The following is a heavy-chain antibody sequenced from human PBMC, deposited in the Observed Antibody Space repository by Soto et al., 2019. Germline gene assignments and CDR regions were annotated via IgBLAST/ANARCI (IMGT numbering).Heavy chain of an antibody. V-gene: IGHV4-31*03. D-gene: IGHD3-10*01. Sequence: QVQLQESGPGLVKPSQTLSLTCTVSGGSISSGGYYWSWIRQHPGKGLEWIGCIYYSGSTYYNPSLKSRVTISVDTSKNQFSLKLSSVTAADTAVYYCARLLWFGEDNWFDPWGQGTLVTVSS. CDR2: IYYSGST. CDR1: GGSISSGGYY. J-gene: IGHJ5*02. CDR3: ARLLWFGEDNWFDP.